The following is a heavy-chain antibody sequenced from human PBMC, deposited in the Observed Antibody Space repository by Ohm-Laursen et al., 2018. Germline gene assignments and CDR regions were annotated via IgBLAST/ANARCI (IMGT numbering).Heavy chain of an antibody. CDR3: ARMAYGYSSSSFDY. CDR1: GGSISSGGYY. Sequence: TLSLTCTVSGGSISSGGYYWSWIRQHPGKGLEWIGYIYYSGSTYYNPSLKSRVTISVDTSKNQFSLKLSSVTAADTAVYYCARMAYGYSSSSFDYWGQGTLVTVSS. J-gene: IGHJ4*02. CDR2: IYYSGST. V-gene: IGHV4-31*03. D-gene: IGHD6-13*01.